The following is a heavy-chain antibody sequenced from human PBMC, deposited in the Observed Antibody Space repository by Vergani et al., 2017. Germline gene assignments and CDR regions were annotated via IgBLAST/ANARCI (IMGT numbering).Heavy chain of an antibody. Sequence: EVQLLESGGGLVQPGGSLRLSCAASGFTFSSYAMSWVRQAPGKGLAWVSAISGSAVRTYYADSVKGAFTISRDNSKNTLYLQMNSLRAEDTAVCYCAQDPGPPPTYSSSGWLDPWGQGTLVTVSS. CDR3: AQDPGPPPTYSSSGWLDP. CDR1: GFTFSSYA. V-gene: IGHV3-23*01. J-gene: IGHJ5*02. CDR2: ISGSAVRT. D-gene: IGHD6-6*01.